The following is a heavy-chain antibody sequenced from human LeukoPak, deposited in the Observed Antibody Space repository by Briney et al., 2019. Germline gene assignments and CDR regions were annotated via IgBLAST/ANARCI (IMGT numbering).Heavy chain of an antibody. CDR1: GYMFTVYY. CDR2: ISPSGGST. CDR3: ARGLNRPVGHPGY. Sequence: ASVKVSCKASGYMFTVYYIYWVRQAPGQGLEWMGVISPSGGSTSYTQKFQGRVTMTRDTSTSTVYMELSSLRSEDTAVYYCARGLNRPVGHPGYWGPVTLVTVSS. D-gene: IGHD1-26*01. V-gene: IGHV1-46*01. J-gene: IGHJ4*02.